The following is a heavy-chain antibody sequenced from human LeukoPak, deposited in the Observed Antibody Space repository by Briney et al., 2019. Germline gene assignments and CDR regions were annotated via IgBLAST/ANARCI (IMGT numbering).Heavy chain of an antibody. CDR2: ISSSSSTM. CDR3: ASSSEGEYSSGWSDAFDI. V-gene: IGHV3-48*04. CDR1: GCTFSSYS. Sequence: GGSLRLSCAASGCTFSSYSMNWVRQAPGKGLEWVSYISSSSSTMYYADSVKGRFTISRDNAKNSLYLQMNSLRAEDTAVYYCASSSEGEYSSGWSDAFDIWGQGTMVTVSS. J-gene: IGHJ3*02. D-gene: IGHD6-19*01.